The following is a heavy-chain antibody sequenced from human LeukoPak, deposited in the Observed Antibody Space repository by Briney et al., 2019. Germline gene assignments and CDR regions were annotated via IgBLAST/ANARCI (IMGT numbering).Heavy chain of an antibody. D-gene: IGHD3-10*01. J-gene: IGHJ4*02. Sequence: SETLSLTCTVSGGSISSGDYYWSWIRQPPGKGLEWIGYIYYSGSTYYNPSLKSRVTISVDTSKNQFSLKLSSVTAADTAVYYCARRSGSYDGFFDYWGQGTLVTVSS. CDR1: GGSISSGDYY. CDR2: IYYSGST. CDR3: ARRSGSYDGFFDY. V-gene: IGHV4-30-4*01.